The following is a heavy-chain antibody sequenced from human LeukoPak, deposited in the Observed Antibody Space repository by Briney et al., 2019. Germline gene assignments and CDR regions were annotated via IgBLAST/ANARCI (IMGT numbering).Heavy chain of an antibody. CDR1: GFTFSSYS. CDR2: ISSSSSYI. D-gene: IGHD3-22*01. CDR3: ARARNFYDSSGFYP. Sequence: GGSLRLSCAASGFTFSSYSMNWVRQAPGKGLEWVSSISSSSSYIYYVDSVKGRFTISRDNSKNILYLQMNSLRAEDTAVYYCARARNFYDSSGFYPWGQGTLVTASS. V-gene: IGHV3-21*04. J-gene: IGHJ5*02.